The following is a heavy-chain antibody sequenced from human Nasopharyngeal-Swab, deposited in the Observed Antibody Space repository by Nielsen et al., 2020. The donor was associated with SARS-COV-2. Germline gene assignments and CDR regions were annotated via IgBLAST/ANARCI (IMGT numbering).Heavy chain of an antibody. CDR1: GYTFTSYD. CDR2: MNPNSGNT. CDR3: ARGMSIFGVVNYYYGMDV. V-gene: IGHV1-8*01. D-gene: IGHD3-3*01. J-gene: IGHJ6*02. Sequence: ASVKVSCKASGYTFTSYDINWVRQATGQGLEWMGWMNPNSGNTGYAQKFQGRVTMTRNTSISTAYMELSSLRSEEPAVYYCARGMSIFGVVNYYYGMDVWGQGTTVTVSS.